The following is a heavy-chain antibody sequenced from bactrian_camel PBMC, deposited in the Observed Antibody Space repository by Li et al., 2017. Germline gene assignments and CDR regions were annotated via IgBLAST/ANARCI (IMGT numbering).Heavy chain of an antibody. J-gene: IGHJ4*01. D-gene: IGHD5*01. Sequence: HVQLVESGGGSVQAGGSLRLSCKASGYPIGTYCITWFRQAPEKEREGVAAIDSDGSTNYADSVKGRASISQDLAKSTVTLEINSLKAEDTAVYYCAADTRRTIGCTSVYGANRPGYWGQGTQVTVS. V-gene: IGHV3S53*01. CDR3: AADTRRTIGCTSVYGANRPGY. CDR2: IDSDGST. CDR1: GYPIGTYC.